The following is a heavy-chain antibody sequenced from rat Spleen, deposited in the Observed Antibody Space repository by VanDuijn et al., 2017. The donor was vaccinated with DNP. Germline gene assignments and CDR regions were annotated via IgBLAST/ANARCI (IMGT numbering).Heavy chain of an antibody. J-gene: IGHJ2*01. D-gene: IGHD4-1*01. CDR3: VRWVRALDY. CDR2: INYSGSI. V-gene: IGHV3-1*01. Sequence: EVQLQESGPGLVKPSQSLSLTCSVTGYSITSNYWGWLRKFPGNKMELIGHINYSGSISYHPSLRSRISITRDTSKNQFFLQLNSVTTEDTATYYCVRWVRALDYWGQGVMVTVSS. CDR1: GYSITSNY.